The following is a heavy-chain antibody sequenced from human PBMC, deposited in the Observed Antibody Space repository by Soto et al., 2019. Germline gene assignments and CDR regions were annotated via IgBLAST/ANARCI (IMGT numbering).Heavy chain of an antibody. Sequence: QVQLQQSGPGLVKPSQTLSLTCAISGDSVSSNSAAWNWIRQSPSRGLEWLGRTYYRSKWYNDYAVSVKSRITINPDTSKNQFSLQLNSVTPEDTAVYYCAREAYYDFWSGYYKLDYWGQGTLVTVSS. J-gene: IGHJ4*02. D-gene: IGHD3-3*01. CDR3: AREAYYDFWSGYYKLDY. CDR2: TYYRSKWYN. V-gene: IGHV6-1*01. CDR1: GDSVSSNSAA.